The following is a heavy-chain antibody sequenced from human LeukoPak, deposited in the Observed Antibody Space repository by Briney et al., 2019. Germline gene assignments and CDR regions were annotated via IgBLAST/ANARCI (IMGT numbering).Heavy chain of an antibody. J-gene: IGHJ4*02. V-gene: IGHV3-21*04. CDR1: GFTFSSFT. CDR3: AKLIKLSGSSHVDY. Sequence: GGSLRLSCAASGFTFSSFTMNWVRQAPGKGLEWVSSISSTSTYIHYADSVKGRFTISRDNAKNSLYLQMNSLRVEDTAVYYCAKLIKLSGSSHVDYWGQGTLVTVSS. CDR2: ISSTSTYI. D-gene: IGHD1-26*01.